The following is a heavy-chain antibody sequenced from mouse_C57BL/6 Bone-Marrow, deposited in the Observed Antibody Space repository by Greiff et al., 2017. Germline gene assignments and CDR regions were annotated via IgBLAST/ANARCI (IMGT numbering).Heavy chain of an antibody. V-gene: IGHV14-4*01. CDR1: GFNIKDDY. CDR2: IEPENGDT. CDR3: TTSPDGYYFLFAY. Sequence: VQLQQSGAELVRPGASVKLSCTASGFNIKDDYMHWVKQRPEQGLEWIGWIEPENGDTEYASKFQGKATITADTSSNTAYLQLSSLTSEDTAVYYCTTSPDGYYFLFAYWGQGTLVTVSA. D-gene: IGHD2-3*01. J-gene: IGHJ3*01.